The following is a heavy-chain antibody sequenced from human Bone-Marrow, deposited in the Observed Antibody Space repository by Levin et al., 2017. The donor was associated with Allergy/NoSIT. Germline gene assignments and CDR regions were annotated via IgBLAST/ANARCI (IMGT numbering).Heavy chain of an antibody. V-gene: IGHV3-43D*03. CDR3: AKDMAGGYYYYGMDV. CDR2: ISWDGGST. Sequence: PGGSLRLSCAASGFTFDDYAMHWVRQAPGKGLEWVSLISWDGGSTYYADSVKGRFTISRDNSKNSLYLQMNSLRAEDTALYYCAKDMAGGYYYYGMDVWGQGTTVTVSS. J-gene: IGHJ6*02. CDR1: GFTFDDYA.